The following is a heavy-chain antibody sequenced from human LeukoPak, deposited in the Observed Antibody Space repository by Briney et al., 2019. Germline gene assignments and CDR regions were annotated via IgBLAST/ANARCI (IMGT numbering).Heavy chain of an antibody. Sequence: GGSLRLSCAASGFTFSSYAMHWVRQAPGKGLEWVAVISYDGSNKYYADSVKGRFTISRDNSKNTLYLQVNSLRAEDTAVYYCARGRDYYDTAYHFDYWGQGTLVTVSS. CDR3: ARGRDYYDTAYHFDY. D-gene: IGHD3-22*01. CDR1: GFTFSSYA. CDR2: ISYDGSNK. V-gene: IGHV3-30-3*01. J-gene: IGHJ4*02.